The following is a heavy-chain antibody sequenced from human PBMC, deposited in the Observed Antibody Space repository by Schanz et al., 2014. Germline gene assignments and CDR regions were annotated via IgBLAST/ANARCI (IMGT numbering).Heavy chain of an antibody. V-gene: IGHV3-74*02. Sequence: VQLEESGGGVVQPGGSLRLSCVASGFSFSGFAVHWVRQAPGKGLVSVSGIDGDGSRTSYAESVEGRFTISRDNAKNTLYLQMNSLTDEDTAVYYCASSRTRYCSSTSCVPGAFDFWGQGTLVTVSS. D-gene: IGHD2-2*01. CDR2: IDGDGSRT. CDR1: GFSFSGFA. CDR3: ASSRTRYCSSTSCVPGAFDF. J-gene: IGHJ3*01.